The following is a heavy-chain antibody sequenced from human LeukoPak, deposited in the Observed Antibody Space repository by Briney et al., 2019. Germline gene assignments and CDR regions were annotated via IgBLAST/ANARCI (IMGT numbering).Heavy chain of an antibody. V-gene: IGHV1-18*01. Sequence: GASVTVSCKASGYTFTSYGITWVRQAPGQGLEWMGWISAYNGNTNYAQKLQGRVTMTTDTSTSTAYLDLRSLRSDDTAVYYCARAEQYQLLLHWGQGTLVTVSS. CDR3: ARAEQYQLLLH. CDR1: GYTFTSYG. CDR2: ISAYNGNT. J-gene: IGHJ4*02. D-gene: IGHD2-2*01.